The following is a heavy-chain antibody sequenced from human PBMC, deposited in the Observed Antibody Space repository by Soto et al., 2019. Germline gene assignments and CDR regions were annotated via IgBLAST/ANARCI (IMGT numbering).Heavy chain of an antibody. CDR2: INPKSGGT. J-gene: IGHJ6*02. Sequence: ASVKVSCKASGYSFTDYHIHWVRQAPGQGLEWLGRINPKSGGTSTAQKFQGWVTMTTDTSISTASMELTRLTSDDTAIYYCARGDSTDCSNGVCSFFYNHDMDVWGQGSTVTVSS. CDR3: ARGDSTDCSNGVCSFFYNHDMDV. V-gene: IGHV1-2*04. CDR1: GYSFTDYH. D-gene: IGHD2-8*01.